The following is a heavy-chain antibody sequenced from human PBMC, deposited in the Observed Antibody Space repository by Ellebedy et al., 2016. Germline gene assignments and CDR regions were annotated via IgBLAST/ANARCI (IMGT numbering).Heavy chain of an antibody. Sequence: SETLSLTXTVSGGSISSSSYYWGWIRQPPGKGLEWIGSIYYSGSTYYNPSLKSRVTIPVDTSKNQFSLKLSSVTAADTAVYYCARAYPHNPQRFDYWGQGTLVTVSS. CDR1: GGSISSSSYY. CDR2: IYYSGST. D-gene: IGHD5-24*01. J-gene: IGHJ4*02. V-gene: IGHV4-39*07. CDR3: ARAYPHNPQRFDY.